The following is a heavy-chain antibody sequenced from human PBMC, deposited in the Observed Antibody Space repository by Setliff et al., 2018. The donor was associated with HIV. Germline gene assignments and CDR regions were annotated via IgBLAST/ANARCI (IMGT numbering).Heavy chain of an antibody. J-gene: IGHJ3*02. CDR1: GFSFNNYW. CDR3: AKAPLPSSGWSPDALDI. CDR2: IKKDGSEK. D-gene: IGHD6-19*01. V-gene: IGHV3-7*01. Sequence: QPSETLSLSCVASGFSFNNYWMNWVRQAPGKGLEWVANIKKDGSEKYYVESVKGRFTISRDNAKNSLYLQMNSLRAEDTAVYYCAKAPLPSSGWSPDALDIWGQGTMVTVSS.